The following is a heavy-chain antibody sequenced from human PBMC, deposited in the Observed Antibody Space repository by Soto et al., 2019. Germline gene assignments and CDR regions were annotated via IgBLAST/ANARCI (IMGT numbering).Heavy chain of an antibody. Sequence: QVQLVESGGGVVQPGRSLRLSCAASGFTFSSYGMHWVRQAPGKGLEWVAVIWYDGSNKYYADSVKGRFTISRDNSKNTLYLQMNSLGAEDTAVYYCARDREIAAAGSPYYFDYWGQGTLVTVSS. CDR3: ARDREIAAAGSPYYFDY. D-gene: IGHD6-13*01. V-gene: IGHV3-33*01. J-gene: IGHJ4*02. CDR1: GFTFSSYG. CDR2: IWYDGSNK.